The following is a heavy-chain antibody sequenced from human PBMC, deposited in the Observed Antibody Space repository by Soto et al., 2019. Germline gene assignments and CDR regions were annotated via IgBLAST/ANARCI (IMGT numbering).Heavy chain of an antibody. J-gene: IGHJ4*02. V-gene: IGHV3-23*01. CDR1: GFTFSSYA. CDR3: ATATTVQGRY. Sequence: EVQLLESGGGLVQPGGSLRVSCAASGFTFSSYAMTWVRQAPGKGLEWVSTLSGSGGNTYYADSVKGRFTISRDNSKNTRYLQMNSLRVEDTAIYFCATATTVQGRYWGQGTLVTVSS. D-gene: IGHD4-17*01. CDR2: LSGSGGNT.